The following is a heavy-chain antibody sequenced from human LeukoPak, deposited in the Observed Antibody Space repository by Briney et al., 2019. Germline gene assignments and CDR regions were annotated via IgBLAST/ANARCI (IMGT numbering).Heavy chain of an antibody. Sequence: PGGSLRLSCAASGFTFDDYAMHWVRQAPGKGLEWVSGISWNSGSIGYADSVKGRFTISRDNAKNSLYLQMNSLRAEDTALYYCAKDRVATITFLDYWGQGTLVTVSS. CDR1: GFTFDDYA. J-gene: IGHJ4*02. D-gene: IGHD5-24*01. CDR2: ISWNSGSI. CDR3: AKDRVATITFLDY. V-gene: IGHV3-9*01.